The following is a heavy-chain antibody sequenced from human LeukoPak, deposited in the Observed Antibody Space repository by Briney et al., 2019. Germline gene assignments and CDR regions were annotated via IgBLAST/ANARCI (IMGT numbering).Heavy chain of an antibody. Sequence: PGGSLRLSCAASGFTVSSNYMSWVRQAPGKGLEWVSVIYSGGSTYYADSVKGRFTISRDNSKNTLYLQMNSLRAEDTAVYYCARGLTPYRSDPWGQGTLVTVSS. J-gene: IGHJ5*02. D-gene: IGHD3-9*01. CDR1: GFTVSSNY. CDR3: ARGLTPYRSDP. V-gene: IGHV3-66*01. CDR2: IYSGGST.